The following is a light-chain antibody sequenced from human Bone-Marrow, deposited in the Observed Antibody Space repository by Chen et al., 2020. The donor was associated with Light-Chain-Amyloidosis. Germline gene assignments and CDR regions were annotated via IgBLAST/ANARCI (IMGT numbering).Light chain of an antibody. J-gene: IGLJ2*01. CDR3: AAWDDSLSGRL. CDR1: SSNIGSNY. CDR2: RNN. V-gene: IGLV1-47*01. Sequence: QSVLTQPPSASGTPGQRVTSSCSGSSSNIGSNYVYWYQQLPGTAPKLLIYRNNQRPSGVPDRFSGSKSGTSASLAISGLRSEDEADYYCAAWDDSLSGRLFGGGTKLTVL.